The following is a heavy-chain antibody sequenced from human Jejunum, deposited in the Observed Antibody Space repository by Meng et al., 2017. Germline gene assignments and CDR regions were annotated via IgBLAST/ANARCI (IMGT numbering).Heavy chain of an antibody. CDR3: ARYYCSGGICTHFDY. D-gene: IGHD2-15*01. CDR1: GGSIGDFY. J-gene: IGHJ4*02. CDR2: INYRENT. Sequence: SETLSLTCTISGGSIGDFYWSWIRQPPGQGLEWIGYINYRENTNYKSSLKGRVTISIDTSKNQFSLKLTSVIAADTAVYYCARYYCSGGICTHFDYWGPGTPVTVSS. V-gene: IGHV4-59*01.